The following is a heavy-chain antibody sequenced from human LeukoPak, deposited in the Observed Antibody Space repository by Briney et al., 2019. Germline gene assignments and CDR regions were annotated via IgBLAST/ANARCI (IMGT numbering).Heavy chain of an antibody. V-gene: IGHV3-23*01. Sequence: PGGSLRLSCAASGFTFSSYSMNWVRQAPGKGLEWVSVISGSAHKIRYADSVKGRFTISRDNSENIVYLQMNNLRAEDTAVYYCAGRVTGYSSGYVYWGQGTLVTVSS. D-gene: IGHD5-18*01. CDR2: ISGSAHKI. J-gene: IGHJ4*02. CDR1: GFTFSSYS. CDR3: AGRVTGYSSGYVY.